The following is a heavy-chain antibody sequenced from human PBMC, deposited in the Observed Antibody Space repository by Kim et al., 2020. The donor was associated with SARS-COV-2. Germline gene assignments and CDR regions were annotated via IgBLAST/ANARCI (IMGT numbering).Heavy chain of an antibody. CDR3: AREYRYSSISFDY. Sequence: SETLSLTCSVSGGSISSGGYYWSWIRQHPGKGLEWIGYIYYSGSTYYNPSLKSRVTISVDTSKNQFSLKLSSVTAADTAVYYCAREYRYSSISFDYWGQGTLVTVSS. J-gene: IGHJ4*02. V-gene: IGHV4-31*03. CDR1: GGSISSGGYY. D-gene: IGHD6-13*01. CDR2: IYYSGST.